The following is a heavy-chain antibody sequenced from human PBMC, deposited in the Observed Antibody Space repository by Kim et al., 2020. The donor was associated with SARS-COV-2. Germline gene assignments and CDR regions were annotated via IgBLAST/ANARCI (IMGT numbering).Heavy chain of an antibody. D-gene: IGHD6-13*01. CDR3: AKGYSSSWYGDAFDI. J-gene: IGHJ3*02. V-gene: IGHV3-9*01. Sequence: ADSVKGRVTISRDNAKNSLYLQMNSLRAEDTAMYYCAKGYSSSWYGDAFDIWGQGTMVTVSS.